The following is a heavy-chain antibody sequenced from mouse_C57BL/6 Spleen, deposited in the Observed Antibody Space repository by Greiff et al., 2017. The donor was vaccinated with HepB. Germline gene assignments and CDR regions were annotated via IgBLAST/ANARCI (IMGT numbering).Heavy chain of an antibody. CDR2: IYPGSGNT. J-gene: IGHJ2*01. Sequence: QVQLQQSGAELVRPGASVKLSCKASGYTFTDYYINWVKQRPGQGLEWIARIYPGSGNTYYNEKFKGKATLTAEKSSSTAYMQLSSLTSEDSAVYFCARYSDPGYFDYWGQGTTLTVSS. V-gene: IGHV1-76*01. CDR3: ARYSDPGYFDY. CDR1: GYTFTDYY.